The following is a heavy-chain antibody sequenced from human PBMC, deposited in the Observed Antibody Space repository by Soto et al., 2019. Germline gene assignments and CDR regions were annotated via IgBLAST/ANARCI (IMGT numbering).Heavy chain of an antibody. CDR1: GGSISSYY. CDR3: ARDSDYDSSGYYSY. V-gene: IGHV4-59*01. CDR2: IYYSGST. D-gene: IGHD3-22*01. J-gene: IGHJ4*02. Sequence: PSETLSLTCTVSGGSISSYYWSWIRQPPGKGLEWIGYIYYSGSTNYNPSLKSRVTISVDTSKNQFSLKLSSVTAADTAVYYCARDSDYDSSGYYSYWGQGALVTVSS.